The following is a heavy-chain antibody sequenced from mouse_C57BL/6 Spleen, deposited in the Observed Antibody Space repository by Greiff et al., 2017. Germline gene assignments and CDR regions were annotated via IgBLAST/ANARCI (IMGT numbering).Heavy chain of an antibody. V-gene: IGHV1-74*01. Sequence: VQLQQPGAELVKPGASVKVSCKASGYTFTSYWMHWVKQRTGQGLEWIGRIHPSDSDTNYTQKFKGKATLTVDKSSSTAYMQLSCLTSADSAVYYCAISPNWPLDYWGQGTTLTVSS. CDR1: GYTFTSYW. CDR2: IHPSDSDT. J-gene: IGHJ2*01. CDR3: AISPNWPLDY. D-gene: IGHD4-1*01.